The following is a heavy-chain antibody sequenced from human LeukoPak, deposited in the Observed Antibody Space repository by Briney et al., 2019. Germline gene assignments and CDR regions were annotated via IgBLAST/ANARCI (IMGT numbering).Heavy chain of an antibody. J-gene: IGHJ4*02. CDR1: GGSFSGYY. D-gene: IGHD3-10*01. V-gene: IGHV4-34*01. Sequence: SETLSLTCAVYGGSFSGYYWSWIRQPPGKGLEWIGEINHSGSTNYNPSLKSRVTISVDTSKNQFSLKLSSVTAADTAVYYCARGPSGSGSYYKALNYFDYWGQGTLVTVSS. CDR3: ARGPSGSGSYYKALNYFDY. CDR2: INHSGST.